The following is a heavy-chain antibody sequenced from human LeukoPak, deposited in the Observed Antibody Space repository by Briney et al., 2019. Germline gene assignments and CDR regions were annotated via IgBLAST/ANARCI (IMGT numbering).Heavy chain of an antibody. CDR1: GGSISSGDYY. Sequence: SQTLSLTCTVSGGSISSGDYYWSCIRQPPGKGLEWIAYMYYSGSTYYNPSLKSRVTMSADTSKNQLSLKLSSVTAADTAVYYCARPYYYDSRIDPWGQGILVTVSS. CDR3: ARPYYYDSRIDP. V-gene: IGHV4-30-4*01. CDR2: MYYSGST. J-gene: IGHJ5*02. D-gene: IGHD3-22*01.